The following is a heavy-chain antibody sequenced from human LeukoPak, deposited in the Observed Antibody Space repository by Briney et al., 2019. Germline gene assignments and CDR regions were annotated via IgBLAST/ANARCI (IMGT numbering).Heavy chain of an antibody. V-gene: IGHV3-23*01. CDR1: GFTFSSYA. D-gene: IGHD6-13*01. J-gene: IGHJ6*02. CDR3: AKWLVSSSWYYYYGMDV. Sequence: GGSLRLSCAASGFTFSSYAMSWARQAPEKGLEWVSGISARGGSTYYADSVKGRFTISRDNSKNTLYLQVNSLRAEDTAVYYCAKWLVSSSWYYYYGMDVWGQGTTVTVSS. CDR2: ISARGGST.